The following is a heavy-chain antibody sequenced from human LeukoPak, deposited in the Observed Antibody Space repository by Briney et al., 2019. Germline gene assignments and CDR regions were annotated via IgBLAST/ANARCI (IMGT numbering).Heavy chain of an antibody. CDR1: GYTFTNYG. V-gene: IGHV1-18*01. CDR3: ARVAVAQLDSWYYHYYYYMDV. CDR2: ISAYNGNT. J-gene: IGHJ6*03. Sequence: ASVKVSCKASGYTFTNYGISWVRQAPGQGLEWMGWISAYNGNTNYAQKLQGRVTMTTDTSTSTAYMELRSLRSDDTAVYYCARVAVAQLDSWYYHYYYYMDVWGKGTTVTVSS. D-gene: IGHD6-13*01.